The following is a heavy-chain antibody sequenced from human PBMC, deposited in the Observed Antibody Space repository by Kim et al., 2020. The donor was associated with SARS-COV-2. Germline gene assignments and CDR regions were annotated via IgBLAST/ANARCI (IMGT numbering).Heavy chain of an antibody. D-gene: IGHD6-13*01. V-gene: IGHV3-23*01. CDR2: SSGIDHSA. Sequence: GGSLRLSCAASGFNFRTYGMSWVRQTPGKGLEWVSGSSGIDHSAYYADSVRGRFTISRDNSKNTIHLQMNGLGAEDAGIYYCASLPSSSWDRPFDSWGQGTQVTVYS. CDR1: GFNFRTYG. J-gene: IGHJ4*02. CDR3: ASLPSSSWDRPFDS.